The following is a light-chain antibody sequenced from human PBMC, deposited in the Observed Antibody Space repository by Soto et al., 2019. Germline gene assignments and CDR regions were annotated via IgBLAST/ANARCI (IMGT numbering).Light chain of an antibody. Sequence: EIVWTQSPGTLSLSPGERATISCRASQSVSTYYLAWYQQKPGQAPRLLIYGASSRATGIPDRFSGTGSGTDFTLTISRLEPEDFAVYYWQEYGTSRTFGQGTMVEIK. V-gene: IGKV3-20*01. J-gene: IGKJ1*01. CDR3: QEYGTSRT. CDR2: GAS. CDR1: QSVSTYY.